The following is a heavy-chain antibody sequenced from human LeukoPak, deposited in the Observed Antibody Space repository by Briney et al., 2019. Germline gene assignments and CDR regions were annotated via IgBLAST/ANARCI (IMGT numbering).Heavy chain of an antibody. V-gene: IGHV1-2*02. CDR1: GYTFTGYY. J-gene: IGHJ4*02. CDR2: INPNSGGA. CDR3: ATDYRSSGWYRIDY. D-gene: IGHD6-19*01. Sequence: ASVKVSCKASGYTFTGYYMHWVRQAPGQGLEWMGWINPNSGGANYAQKFQGRVTMTRDTSISTAYMELSRLRSDDTAVYYCATDYRSSGWYRIDYWGQGTLVTVSS.